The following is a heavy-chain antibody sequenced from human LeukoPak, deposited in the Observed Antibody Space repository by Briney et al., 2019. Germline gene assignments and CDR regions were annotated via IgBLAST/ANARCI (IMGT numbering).Heavy chain of an antibody. J-gene: IGHJ4*02. D-gene: IGHD3-10*01. CDR2: INAGNGNT. V-gene: IGHV1-3*01. CDR1: GYTFTSYT. Sequence: ASVKVSCKASGYTFTSYTMHWVRQAPGQRLEWMVWINAGNGNTKYSQKFQGRVTITRDTSASTASMELSSLRSEDTAVYYCARDRTSYTGYFGYWGQGTLVTVSS. CDR3: ARDRTSYTGYFGY.